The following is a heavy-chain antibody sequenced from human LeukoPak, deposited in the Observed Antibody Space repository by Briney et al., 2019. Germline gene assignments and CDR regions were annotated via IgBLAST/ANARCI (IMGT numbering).Heavy chain of an antibody. V-gene: IGHV3-23*01. Sequence: GGSLSLSCAASGFTFSSYAISWVRQAPGKGLEWVSGISGSAGRTYYADSVKGRFTISRDNSKNTLFLQMNSLRVEDTAVYYCAGEYYYDSRAPGAFDIWGQGTMVAVSS. CDR2: ISGSAGRT. CDR1: GFTFSSYA. D-gene: IGHD3-22*01. CDR3: AGEYYYDSRAPGAFDI. J-gene: IGHJ3*02.